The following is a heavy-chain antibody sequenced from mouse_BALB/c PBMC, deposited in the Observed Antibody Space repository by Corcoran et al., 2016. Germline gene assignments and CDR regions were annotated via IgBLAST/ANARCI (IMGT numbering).Heavy chain of an antibody. J-gene: IGHJ2*01. Sequence: VQLQQSGAELVKPGASVKLSCTASGFNIKDNYMHWVKQRPEQGLEWIGRIDPANGNTKYDPKFQGKATITADTSSNTDYLQRSSLTSEDTAVYYCARRGTTVVATDYGGQGTTLTVS. CDR2: IDPANGNT. D-gene: IGHD1-1*01. CDR3: ARRGTTVVATDY. CDR1: GFNIKDNY. V-gene: IGHV14-3*02.